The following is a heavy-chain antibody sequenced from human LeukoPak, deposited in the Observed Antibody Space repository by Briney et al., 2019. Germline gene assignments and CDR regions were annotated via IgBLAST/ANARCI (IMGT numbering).Heavy chain of an antibody. CDR3: SSPHSTHDYAFDI. CDR2: IYDSAST. Sequence: KPSETLSLTCTVSGCSISSYYWSWIRQPPGKGLEWIGYIYDSASTNYNPSLESRVTISVDTSKNQVSLRLRSVTVADTAVYYCSSPHSTHDYAFDIWGQGTLVTVSS. V-gene: IGHV4-59*08. J-gene: IGHJ3*02. D-gene: IGHD5-12*01. CDR1: GCSISSYY.